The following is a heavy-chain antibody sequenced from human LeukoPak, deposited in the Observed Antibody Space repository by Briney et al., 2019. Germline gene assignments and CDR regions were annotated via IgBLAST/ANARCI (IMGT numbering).Heavy chain of an antibody. V-gene: IGHV3-64*04. Sequence: GGSLRLSCSASGFTFSSYAMHWVRQAPGKGLEYVSAISSNGGSTYYADSVKGRFTISRDNSKNTLYLQMNSLRAEDTAVYYCARAPYCIGGSCRFDYWGQGTLVTVSS. CDR3: ARAPYCIGGSCRFDY. CDR2: ISSNGGST. D-gene: IGHD2-15*01. CDR1: GFTFSSYA. J-gene: IGHJ4*02.